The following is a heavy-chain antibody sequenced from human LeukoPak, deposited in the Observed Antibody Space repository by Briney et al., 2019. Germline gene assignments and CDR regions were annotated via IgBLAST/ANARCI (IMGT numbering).Heavy chain of an antibody. CDR1: GYTFTDYY. CDR3: ARKDIAVAGLHYYGMDV. CDR2: INPNSGGT. D-gene: IGHD6-19*01. Sequence: GASVKVSCKASGYTFTDYYIHWVRQAPGQRLEWMEWINPNSGGTNYAQKFRGRVTMTRDTSTSTAYMEPSRLRSDDTAVYFCARKDIAVAGLHYYGMDVWGQGTTVSVSS. V-gene: IGHV1-2*02. J-gene: IGHJ6*02.